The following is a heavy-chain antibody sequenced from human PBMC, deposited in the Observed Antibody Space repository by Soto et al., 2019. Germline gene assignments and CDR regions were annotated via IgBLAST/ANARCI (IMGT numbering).Heavy chain of an antibody. CDR3: ARLANSGSYLARGYFDY. Sequence: GESLKISCKGSGYSFTSYWISWVRQMPGKGLEWMGRIDPSDSYTNYSPSFQGHVTISADKSISTAYLQWSSLKASDTAMYYCARLANSGSYLARGYFDYWGQGTLVTVSS. CDR2: IDPSDSYT. D-gene: IGHD1-26*01. V-gene: IGHV5-10-1*01. J-gene: IGHJ4*02. CDR1: GYSFTSYW.